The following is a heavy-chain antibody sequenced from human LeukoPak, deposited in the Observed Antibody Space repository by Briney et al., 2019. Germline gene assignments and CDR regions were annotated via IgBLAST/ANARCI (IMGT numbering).Heavy chain of an antibody. CDR2: IYYSGST. CDR1: GGSISSSSYY. Sequence: SETLSLTCTVSGGSISSSSYYWGWIRQPPGKGLEWIGSIYYSGSTYYNPSLKSRVTISVDTSKNQFSLKLSSVTAADTAVYYCAQDIPYDSRGYQFHGNWGQGTLVTVSS. CDR3: AQDIPYDSRGYQFHGN. D-gene: IGHD3-10*01. V-gene: IGHV4-39*01. J-gene: IGHJ4*02.